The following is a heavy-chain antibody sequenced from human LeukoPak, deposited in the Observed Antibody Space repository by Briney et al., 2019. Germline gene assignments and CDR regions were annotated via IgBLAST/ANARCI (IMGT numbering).Heavy chain of an antibody. Sequence: GGSPRLSCAASGFTFSSYAMSWVRQAPGKGLEWVANIKQDGSEKYYVDSVKGRFTISRDNAKNSLYLQMNSLRAEDTAVYYCARARRGYSYGYDAFDIWGQGTMVTVSS. J-gene: IGHJ3*02. CDR3: ARARRGYSYGYDAFDI. CDR2: IKQDGSEK. V-gene: IGHV3-7*01. D-gene: IGHD5-18*01. CDR1: GFTFSSYA.